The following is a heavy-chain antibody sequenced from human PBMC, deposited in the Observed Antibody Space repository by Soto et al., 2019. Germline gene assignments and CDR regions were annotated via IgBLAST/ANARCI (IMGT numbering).Heavy chain of an antibody. J-gene: IGHJ6*02. CDR1: GFTFSDYY. Sequence: QVPLVESGGGLVKPGGSLRLSCAASGFTFSDYYMSWIRQAPGKGLEWVSYISSSSSYTNYADSVKGRFTISRDNDKNPLSLQMHSPRAEDTAVYYCARDLSSSWFYYGMDVLGQGTTVTVSS. CDR2: ISSSSSYT. CDR3: ARDLSSSWFYYGMDV. D-gene: IGHD6-13*01. V-gene: IGHV3-11*05.